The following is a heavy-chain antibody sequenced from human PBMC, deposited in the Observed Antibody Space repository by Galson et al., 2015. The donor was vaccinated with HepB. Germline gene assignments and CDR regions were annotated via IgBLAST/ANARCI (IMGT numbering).Heavy chain of an antibody. CDR3: ARMSMGPFSHDFLSGPL. CDR1: GFTFSNST. J-gene: IGHJ6*02. V-gene: IGHV3-21*01. D-gene: IGHD3-3*01. CDR2: ITGSGSYI. Sequence: SLRLSCAASGFTFSNSTMNWVRQAPGKGLEWVSSITGSGSYIFYADAVKGRFTISRDNAKNSLYLQMNSMRADDTAVYYCARMSMGPFSHDFLSGPLWGQGTTVTVSS.